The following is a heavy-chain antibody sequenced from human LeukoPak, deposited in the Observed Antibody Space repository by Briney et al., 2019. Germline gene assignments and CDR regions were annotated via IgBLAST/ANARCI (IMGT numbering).Heavy chain of an antibody. J-gene: IGHJ4*02. Sequence: PGGSLRLSCAASRFTFSSYGMNWVRQAPGKGLEWVSSISSRSSYIYYADSVKGRFTISRDNAKNSLYLQLNSLRAEDTAVYYCARQYYDIWSGYYTADYYFDDWGQGTLVTVSS. V-gene: IGHV3-21*06. CDR1: RFTFSSYG. CDR3: ARQYYDIWSGYYTADYYFDD. CDR2: ISSRSSYI. D-gene: IGHD3-3*01.